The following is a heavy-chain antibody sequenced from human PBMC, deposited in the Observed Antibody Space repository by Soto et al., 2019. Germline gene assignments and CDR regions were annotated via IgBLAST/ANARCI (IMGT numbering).Heavy chain of an antibody. CDR1: GYTFTSYG. V-gene: IGHV1-18*01. CDR3: AREPIIFDY. Sequence: QVQLVQSGAEVKKPGASVKVSCKASGYTFTSYGISWVRQAPGQGLEWRGWISAYNGNTKYAQKLQGRATRTTDTSMSTDSTELRSLRPADTAVYYWAREPIIFDYWGQGTLVTVSS. J-gene: IGHJ4*02. CDR2: ISAYNGNT.